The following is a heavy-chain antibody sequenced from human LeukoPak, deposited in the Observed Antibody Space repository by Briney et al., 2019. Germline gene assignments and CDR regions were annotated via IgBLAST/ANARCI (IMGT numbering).Heavy chain of an antibody. J-gene: IGHJ6*02. CDR3: ARLLWETGPTGGGFYGIDV. V-gene: IGHV4-31*03. Sequence: SQTLSLTCIVSGGSISSGGYYWSWIRQHPGKGLEWIGYIHYSGSTYDNPSLKSRVIISIDTSKNQFSLKLSSVTAADTAVYYCARLLWETGPTGGGFYGIDVWGQGTTVTVSS. D-gene: IGHD1-7*01. CDR2: IHYSGST. CDR1: GGSISSGGYY.